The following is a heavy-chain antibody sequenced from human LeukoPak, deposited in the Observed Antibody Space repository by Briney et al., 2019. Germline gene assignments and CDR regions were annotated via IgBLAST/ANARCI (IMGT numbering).Heavy chain of an antibody. D-gene: IGHD3-22*01. CDR3: SGYDSSGYYSKDAFDI. V-gene: IGHV1-24*01. Sequence: ASVNLSFKVSGYTLTELSMHWVRQAPGKGLEREGGFDPEDGETIYAQKFQGRVTMTEDTSTDTDYMELSSLRSEDTAVYYCSGYDSSGYYSKDAFDIWGQGTMVTVSS. CDR1: GYTLTELS. J-gene: IGHJ3*02. CDR2: FDPEDGET.